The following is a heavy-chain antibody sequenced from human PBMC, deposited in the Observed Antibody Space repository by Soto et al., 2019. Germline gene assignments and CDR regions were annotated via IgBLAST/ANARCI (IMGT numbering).Heavy chain of an antibody. Sequence: QVQLVQSGAEVKKPGSSVKVSCKASGGTFSSYAISWVRQAPGQGLEWMGGIIPFFGTANYAQKFQGRVTITADESTSTAYMELSSLRSEDTAVYYCARAKVHTDDYVWGSYRSDSYYFDYWGQGTLVTVSS. D-gene: IGHD3-16*02. CDR3: ARAKVHTDDYVWGSYRSDSYYFDY. CDR2: IIPFFGTA. CDR1: GGTFSSYA. V-gene: IGHV1-69*01. J-gene: IGHJ4*02.